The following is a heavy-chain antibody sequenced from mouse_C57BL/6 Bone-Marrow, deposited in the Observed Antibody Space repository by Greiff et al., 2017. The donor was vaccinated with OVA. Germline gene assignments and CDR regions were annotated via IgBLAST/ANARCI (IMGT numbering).Heavy chain of an antibody. J-gene: IGHJ3*01. CDR1: GYAFSSYW. V-gene: IGHV1-80*01. CDR2: IYPGDGDT. D-gene: IGHD3-2*02. CDR3: AREGTAQATIAY. Sequence: VHLVESGAELVKPGASVKISCKASGYAFSSYWMNWVKQRPGKGLEWIGQIYPGDGDTNYNGKFKGKATLTADKSSSTAYMQLSSLTSEDSAVYFCAREGTAQATIAYWGQGTLVTVSA.